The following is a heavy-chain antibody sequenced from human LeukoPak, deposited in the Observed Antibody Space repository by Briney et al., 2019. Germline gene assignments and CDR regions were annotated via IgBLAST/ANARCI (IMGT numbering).Heavy chain of an antibody. J-gene: IGHJ6*02. D-gene: IGHD3-3*01. CDR1: GYTFTGYY. Sequence: ASVKVSCKASGYTFTGYYMHCVRQAPGQGLEWVGRINPNSGGTNYAQKFQGRVTMTRDTSISTAYMELSRLRSDDTAVYYCARSGLEWVMDDWGQGTTVTVSS. V-gene: IGHV1-2*06. CDR3: ARSGLEWVMDD. CDR2: INPNSGGT.